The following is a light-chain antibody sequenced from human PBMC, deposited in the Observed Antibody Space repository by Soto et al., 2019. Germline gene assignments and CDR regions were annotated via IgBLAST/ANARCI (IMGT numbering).Light chain of an antibody. Sequence: QSALTQPASVSGSPGQSITISCTGTSSDVGGYNYVYWYQPQPGKAPKLMIYEVSNRPSGVSNRFSGSKSGNTASLTISGLQAEDESDYHCSSYTRSSPVGFGGGTKLTVL. CDR2: EVS. J-gene: IGLJ2*01. CDR1: SSDVGGYNY. V-gene: IGLV2-14*01. CDR3: SSYTRSSPVG.